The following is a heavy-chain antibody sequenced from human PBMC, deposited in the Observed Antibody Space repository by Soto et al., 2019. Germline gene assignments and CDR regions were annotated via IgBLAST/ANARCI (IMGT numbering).Heavy chain of an antibody. Sequence: SETLSLTCTVSGGSVNSDNYYWSWIRHPPGKGLEWIGYIYYNGRTNYNPSLMSRVTISLDASRNQFSLKLSSVTAADTAVFYCAREYSNSPEAFDSWGQGTLVTVSS. J-gene: IGHJ4*02. CDR1: GGSVNSDNYY. V-gene: IGHV4-61*01. D-gene: IGHD1-26*01. CDR3: AREYSNSPEAFDS. CDR2: IYYNGRT.